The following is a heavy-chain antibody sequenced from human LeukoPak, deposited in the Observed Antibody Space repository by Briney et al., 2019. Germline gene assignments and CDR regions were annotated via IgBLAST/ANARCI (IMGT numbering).Heavy chain of an antibody. V-gene: IGHV1-69*05. D-gene: IGHD2-2*01. Sequence: PRASVKVSCKASGGTFGSYAISWVRQAPGQGLEWMGGIIPIFGTANYAQKFQGRVTITTDESTSTAYMELSSLRSEDTAVYYCARSCSSTSCYDYWGQGTLVTVSS. CDR3: ARSCSSTSCYDY. CDR2: IIPIFGTA. J-gene: IGHJ4*02. CDR1: GGTFGSYA.